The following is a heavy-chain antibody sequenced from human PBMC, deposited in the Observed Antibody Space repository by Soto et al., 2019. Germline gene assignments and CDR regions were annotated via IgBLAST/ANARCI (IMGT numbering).Heavy chain of an antibody. CDR1: GGTFSSYA. D-gene: IGHD3-3*01. CDR2: IIPIFGTA. V-gene: IGHV1-69*13. Sequence: SVKVSCKASGGTFSSYAISWVRQAPGQGLEWMGGIIPIFGTANYAQKFQGRVTITADESTSTAYMELSSLRSEDTAVYYCARDVMGLNDFSYWGQGTLVTVSS. CDR3: ARDVMGLNDFSY. J-gene: IGHJ4*02.